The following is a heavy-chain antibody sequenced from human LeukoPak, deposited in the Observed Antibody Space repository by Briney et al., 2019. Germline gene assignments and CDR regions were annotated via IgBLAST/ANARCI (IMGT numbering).Heavy chain of an antibody. CDR1: GYSFSVYW. J-gene: IGHJ4*02. V-gene: IGHV5-51*01. CDR2: IYPGDSET. CDR3: ARKMGCSGGSCHYFDY. Sequence: GESLKISCKGSGYSFSVYWIGWVRQMPGKGLEWMGIIYPGDSETRYSPPFHGQVTISADKSISTAYLQWSSLKASDTAMYYCARKMGCSGGSCHYFDYWGQGTLLTVSS. D-gene: IGHD2-15*01.